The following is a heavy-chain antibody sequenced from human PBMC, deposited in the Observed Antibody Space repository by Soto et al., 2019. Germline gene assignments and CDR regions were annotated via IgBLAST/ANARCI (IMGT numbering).Heavy chain of an antibody. CDR3: AKDVLRFLEWLAFYGMDV. J-gene: IGHJ6*02. CDR2: ISGSGGST. D-gene: IGHD3-3*01. CDR1: GLTFSSYA. V-gene: IGHV3-23*01. Sequence: GGSLRLSCAASGLTFSSYAMSWVRQAPGKGLEWVSAISGSGGSTYYADSVKGRFTISRDNSKNTLYLQMNSLRAEDTAVYYCAKDVLRFLEWLAFYGMDVWGQGTTVTVSS.